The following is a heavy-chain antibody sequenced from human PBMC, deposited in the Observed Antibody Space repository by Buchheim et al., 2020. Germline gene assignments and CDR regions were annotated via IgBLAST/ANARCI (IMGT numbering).Heavy chain of an antibody. D-gene: IGHD3-22*01. CDR3: ARDIYYDSSGYWADWYYYGMDV. Sequence: VQLVESGGGLVQPGGSLRLSCAASGFTFSRYGMHWVRQAPGKGLEWVAVIWYDGSNKYYADSVKGRFTISRDTSKNTLYLQMNSLRAEDTAVYYCARDIYYDSSGYWADWYYYGMDVWGQGTT. J-gene: IGHJ6*02. CDR2: IWYDGSNK. CDR1: GFTFSRYG. V-gene: IGHV3-33*01.